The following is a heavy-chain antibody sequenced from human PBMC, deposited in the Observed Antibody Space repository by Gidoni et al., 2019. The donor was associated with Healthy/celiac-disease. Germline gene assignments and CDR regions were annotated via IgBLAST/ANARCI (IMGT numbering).Heavy chain of an antibody. D-gene: IGHD4-17*01. CDR2: ISSSSSYI. J-gene: IGHJ1*01. CDR1: GFTFGSYS. Sequence: EVQLLEYGGGLVKPGGSLRLACAASGFTFGSYSMNWVRQAPGKGLEWVSSISSSSSYIYYADSVKGRFTISRDNAKNSLYLQMNSLRAEDTAVYYCARGLMGSDYPEYFQHWGQGTLVTVSS. CDR3: ARGLMGSDYPEYFQH. V-gene: IGHV3-21*01.